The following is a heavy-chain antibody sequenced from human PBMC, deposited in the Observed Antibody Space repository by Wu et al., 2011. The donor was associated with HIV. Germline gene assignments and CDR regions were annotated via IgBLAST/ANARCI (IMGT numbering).Heavy chain of an antibody. CDR2: INPSGGGT. J-gene: IGHJ4*02. V-gene: IGHV1-46*01. CDR3: ARDGYCLGTRCHDGVLDY. Sequence: QVQVVQSGAEVKKPGASVKVSCKASGYTFTNYYMHWVRQAPGQGLEWMGTINPSGGGTSYAQKFQGRVTMTRDTSTSTGYMELSSLRSEDTAVYYCARDGYCLGTRCHDGVLDYWGQGTLVTVSS. D-gene: IGHD2-2*03. CDR1: GYTFTNYY.